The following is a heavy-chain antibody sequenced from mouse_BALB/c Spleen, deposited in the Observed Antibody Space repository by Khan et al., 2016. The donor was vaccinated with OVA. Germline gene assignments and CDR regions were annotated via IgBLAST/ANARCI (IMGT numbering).Heavy chain of an antibody. CDR2: ISTYYDDA. J-gene: IGHJ3*01. D-gene: IGHD1-1*02. V-gene: IGHV1S137*01. Sequence: QVQLQQSGAELVRPGVSVKISCKGSGYTFTDYAMHWVKQSHAKSLEWIGVISTYYDDADYNQRFQGKASMTVDRSSSTAYLELARLTSEDSAIYYCARGGRFAYWGQGTLVTVSA. CDR3: ARGGRFAY. CDR1: GYTFTDYA.